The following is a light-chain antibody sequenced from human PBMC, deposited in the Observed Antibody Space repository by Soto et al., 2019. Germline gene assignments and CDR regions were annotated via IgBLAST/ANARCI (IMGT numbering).Light chain of an antibody. Sequence: EIVLTQSPATLSLSPGERATLSCRASQSISYNLAWYQQKPGQAPRLLIYDASNRATGVPARFSGSGSGTDFTLSISSLEPEDFAVYYCQQYSNWPPLTFGGGTKVEIK. CDR2: DAS. J-gene: IGKJ4*01. CDR3: QQYSNWPPLT. CDR1: QSISYN. V-gene: IGKV3-11*01.